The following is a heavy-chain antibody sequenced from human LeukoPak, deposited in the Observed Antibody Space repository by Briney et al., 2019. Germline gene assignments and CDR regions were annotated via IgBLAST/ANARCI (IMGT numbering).Heavy chain of an antibody. CDR3: AVGGTGYNTFDY. CDR1: GYSFTGYH. D-gene: IGHD3/OR15-3a*01. Sequence: ASVKVSSKASGYSFTGYHMHWVRQAPGQGLEWMGWINPNSGGANYAQKFQGRVTMTRDTSISTAYMELSRLRSDDTAVYYCAVGGTGYNTFDYWSQGTLVTVSS. J-gene: IGHJ4*02. CDR2: INPNSGGA. V-gene: IGHV1-2*02.